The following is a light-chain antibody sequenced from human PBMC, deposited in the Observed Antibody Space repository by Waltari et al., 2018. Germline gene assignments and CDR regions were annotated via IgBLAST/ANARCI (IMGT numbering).Light chain of an antibody. V-gene: IGLV3-19*01. Sequence: SSELTQDPAVSVALGQTVRFTCQGDSLRSYYATWYQQKAGQAPILVIYGQNNRPSGIPDRFSGSYSGRTASLTITGAQAEDEADYYCSSRDSGAHRHVFGTGTKVTVL. CDR1: SLRSYY. J-gene: IGLJ1*01. CDR3: SSRDSGAHRHV. CDR2: GQN.